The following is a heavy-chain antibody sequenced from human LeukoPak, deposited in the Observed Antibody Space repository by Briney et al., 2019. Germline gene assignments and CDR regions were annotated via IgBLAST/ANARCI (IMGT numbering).Heavy chain of an antibody. D-gene: IGHD1-1*01. V-gene: IGHV1-69*04. CDR1: GGTFSSCA. Sequence: ASVKVSCKASGGTFSSCAISWVRQAPGQGLEWRGRIIPIFGIANYAQKFQGRVTITADKSTSTAYMELSSLRSEDTAVYYCARDPGRTRDAFDIWGQGTMVTVSS. CDR3: ARDPGRTRDAFDI. J-gene: IGHJ3*02. CDR2: IIPIFGIA.